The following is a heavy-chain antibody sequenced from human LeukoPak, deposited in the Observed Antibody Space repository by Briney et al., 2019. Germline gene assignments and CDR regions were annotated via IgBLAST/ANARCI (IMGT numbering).Heavy chain of an antibody. D-gene: IGHD6-13*01. V-gene: IGHV3-21*01. CDR2: ISSSSSYI. CDR1: GFTFSSYS. J-gene: IGHJ4*02. CDR3: ARTIAAAPDGFDY. Sequence: GGSLRLSCAASGFTFSSYSMNWVRQAPGKGLEWVSSISSSSSYIYYADSVKGRFTISRDNAKNSLYLQMNSLRAEDTAVYYCARTIAAAPDGFDYWGQGTLVTVSS.